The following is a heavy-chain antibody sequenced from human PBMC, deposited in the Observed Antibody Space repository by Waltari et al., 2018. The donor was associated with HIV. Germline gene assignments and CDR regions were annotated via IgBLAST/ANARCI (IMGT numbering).Heavy chain of an antibody. Sequence: QLQVQESGPGLLKPLETLFLPCTVSTDSLRRSSYYWGWIRQPPGKGLEWIGTIYFSGTTYYNPSIKSRVTISLDASKNQVSLRLTSVTAADTAVYYCARDSLRGDFDLWGRGTLVTVSS. D-gene: IGHD4-17*01. CDR2: IYFSGTT. J-gene: IGHJ2*01. V-gene: IGHV4-39*07. CDR3: ARDSLRGDFDL. CDR1: TDSLRRSSYY.